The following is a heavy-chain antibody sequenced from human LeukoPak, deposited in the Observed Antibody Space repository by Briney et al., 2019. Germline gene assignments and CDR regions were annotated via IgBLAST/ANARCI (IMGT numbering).Heavy chain of an antibody. J-gene: IGHJ3*02. CDR3: ARYLAAPYDAFDI. CDR2: INSNSGGV. Sequence: ASVKVSCKASRYTFTGYYMHWVRQAPGQGLEWMGWINSNSGGVPDAKNFKGRVTMTRDTSISTAYMDLTRLRYDDTAVYFCARYLAAPYDAFDIWGQGTMVTVSS. V-gene: IGHV1-2*02. CDR1: RYTFTGYY. D-gene: IGHD2-15*01.